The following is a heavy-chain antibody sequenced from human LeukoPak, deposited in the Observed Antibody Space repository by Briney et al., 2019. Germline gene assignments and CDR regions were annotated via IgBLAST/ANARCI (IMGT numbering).Heavy chain of an antibody. CDR3: ARGPGFRGGSQGY. CDR2: IYYSGST. D-gene: IGHD1-26*01. Sequence: SETLSLTCTVSGGPISSYYWSWIRQPPGKGLEWIGYIYYSGSTNYNPSLKSRVTISVDTSKNQFSLKLSSVTAADTAVYYCARGPGFRGGSQGYWGQGTLVTVSS. J-gene: IGHJ4*02. CDR1: GGPISSYY. V-gene: IGHV4-59*12.